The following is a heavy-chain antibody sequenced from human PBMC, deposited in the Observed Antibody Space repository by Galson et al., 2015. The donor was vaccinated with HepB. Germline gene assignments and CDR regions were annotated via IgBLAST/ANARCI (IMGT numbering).Heavy chain of an antibody. V-gene: IGHV3-23*01. Sequence: SLRLSCAASKFTFSSYAMSWVRQAPGKGLEWVSAISGSDGNTYYADSVKGRFTISRDNSKNTLYLQMNSLRAEDTAVYYCARDGGYIYGLDAFDIWGQGTMVTVSS. J-gene: IGHJ3*02. CDR1: KFTFSSYA. D-gene: IGHD5-18*01. CDR2: ISGSDGNT. CDR3: ARDGGYIYGLDAFDI.